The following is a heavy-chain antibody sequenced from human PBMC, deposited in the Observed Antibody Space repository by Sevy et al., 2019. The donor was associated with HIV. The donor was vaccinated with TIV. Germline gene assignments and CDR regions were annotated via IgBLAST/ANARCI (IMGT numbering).Heavy chain of an antibody. J-gene: IGHJ3*02. CDR3: ARFTEGYCSGGSCYGGAFDI. CDR2: IIPIFGTA. D-gene: IGHD2-15*01. Sequence: ASVKVSCKASGGTFSSYAISWVRQAPGQGLEWMGGIIPIFGTANYAQKFQGRVTITADESTSTAYMELSSLRSEDTALYYWARFTEGYCSGGSCYGGAFDIWGQGTMVTVSS. V-gene: IGHV1-69*13. CDR1: GGTFSSYA.